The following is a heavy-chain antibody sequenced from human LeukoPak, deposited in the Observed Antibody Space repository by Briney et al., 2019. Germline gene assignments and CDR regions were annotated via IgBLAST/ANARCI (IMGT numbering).Heavy chain of an antibody. CDR3: ARHRSGGSQDDAFDI. Sequence: GGSLRLSCAASGFTFSSYGMSWVRQAPGKGLEWVSAISGSGGSTYYADSVKGRFTISRDNSKNTLYLQMNSLRAEDTAVYYCARHRSGGSQDDAFDIWGQGTMVTVSS. J-gene: IGHJ3*02. D-gene: IGHD2-15*01. CDR2: ISGSGGST. V-gene: IGHV3-23*01. CDR1: GFTFSSYG.